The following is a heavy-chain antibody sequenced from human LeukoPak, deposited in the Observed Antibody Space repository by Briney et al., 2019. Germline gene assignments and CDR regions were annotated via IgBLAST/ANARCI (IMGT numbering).Heavy chain of an antibody. CDR2: IYYSGST. CDR3: ARVPTYYYDSSGHNWFDP. Sequence: SETLSLTCTVSGGSISSGGYYWSWIRQPPGKGLEWIGYIYYSGSTYYNPSLKSRVTISVDTSKNQFSLKLSSVTAADTAVYYCARVPTYYYDSSGHNWFDPWGQGTLVTVSS. D-gene: IGHD3-22*01. V-gene: IGHV4-30-4*01. J-gene: IGHJ5*02. CDR1: GGSISSGGYY.